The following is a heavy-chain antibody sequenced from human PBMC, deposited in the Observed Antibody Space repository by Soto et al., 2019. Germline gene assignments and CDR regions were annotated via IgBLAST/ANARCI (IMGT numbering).Heavy chain of an antibody. CDR2: IRSKANNYAT. Sequence: GGSLRLSCAASGLTFSGAGRHWVRQAAGKGLEWVGRIRSKANNYATAYAASVKGRFTISRDDSKNTAYLQMNSLKTEDTAVYYCTRLTEIVVVQSFDIWGQGTMVTVSS. J-gene: IGHJ3*02. D-gene: IGHD2-2*01. V-gene: IGHV3-73*01. CDR3: TRLTEIVVVQSFDI. CDR1: GLTFSGAG.